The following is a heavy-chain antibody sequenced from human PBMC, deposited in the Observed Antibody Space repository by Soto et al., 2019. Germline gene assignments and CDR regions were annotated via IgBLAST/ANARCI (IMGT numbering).Heavy chain of an antibody. D-gene: IGHD2-15*01. Sequence: EVQLVEAGGGLVQPGGSLRLSCTASGFTFRTYWMSWVRQAPGMGLEWVANIGEDGSEKYSVDSVKGRFTISRDNAKNSRYLQMNSLRADDTAVYYCARGSGGHNYYYGMDVWCQGTTVTVS. CDR3: ARGSGGHNYYYGMDV. J-gene: IGHJ6*01. CDR2: IGEDGSEK. CDR1: GFTFRTYW. V-gene: IGHV3-7*03.